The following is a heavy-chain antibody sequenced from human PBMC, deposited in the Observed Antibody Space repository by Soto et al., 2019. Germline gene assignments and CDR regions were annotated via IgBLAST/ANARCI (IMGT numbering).Heavy chain of an antibody. CDR1: GGTFSSYT. J-gene: IGHJ4*02. Sequence: SVKVSCKASGGTFSSYTISWVRQAPGQGLEWMGRIIPILGIANYAQKFQGRVTITADKSTSTAYMELSSLRSEDTAVYYCARVFGPGVFDYWGQGTLGTVSS. CDR3: ARVFGPGVFDY. CDR2: IIPILGIA. D-gene: IGHD3-16*01. V-gene: IGHV1-69*02.